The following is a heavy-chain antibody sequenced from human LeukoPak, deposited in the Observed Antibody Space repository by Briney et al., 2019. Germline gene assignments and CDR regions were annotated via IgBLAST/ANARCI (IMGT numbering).Heavy chain of an antibody. J-gene: IGHJ6*03. V-gene: IGHV3-9*01. D-gene: IGHD6-19*01. CDR1: GFTFDDYD. CDR3: AKVKQWLAMDV. Sequence: GGSLRLSCAASGFTFDDYDMHWVRQAPGKGLEWVSGISRNSGSIGYADSVKGRFTISRDNAKNSLYLQMNSLRAEDTALYYCAKVKQWLAMDVWGKGTTVTVSS. CDR2: ISRNSGSI.